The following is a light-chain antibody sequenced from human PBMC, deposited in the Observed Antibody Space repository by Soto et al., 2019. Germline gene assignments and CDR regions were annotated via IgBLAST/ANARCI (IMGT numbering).Light chain of an antibody. CDR1: QSISSW. J-gene: IGKJ1*01. CDR3: QQYGT. CDR2: KAS. V-gene: IGKV1-5*03. Sequence: DIQMTQSPSTLSASVGDRVTITCRVSQSISSWLAWYQQKPGKAPKLLIYKASILESGVPLRFSGSGSGTEFTLTISSLQPDDFATYYCQQYGTFGQGTKVEIK.